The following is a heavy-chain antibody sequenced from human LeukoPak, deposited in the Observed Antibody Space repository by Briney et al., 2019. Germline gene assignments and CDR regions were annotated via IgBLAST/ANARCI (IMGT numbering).Heavy chain of an antibody. CDR3: ARSPDSSGYYLGFEYYFDY. CDR1: GFTFSSYW. Sequence: GGSLRLSCAASGFTFSSYWMSWVRQAPGKGLEWVANIKQDGSEKYYVDSVKGRFTISRDNAKNSLYLQMNSLRAEDTAVYYCARSPDSSGYYLGFEYYFDYWGQGTLVTVSS. J-gene: IGHJ4*02. CDR2: IKQDGSEK. D-gene: IGHD3-22*01. V-gene: IGHV3-7*01.